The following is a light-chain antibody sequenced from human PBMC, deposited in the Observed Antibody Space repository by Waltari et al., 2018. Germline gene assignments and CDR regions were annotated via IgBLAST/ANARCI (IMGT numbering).Light chain of an antibody. CDR1: QSISSY. CDR2: AAS. J-gene: IGKJ3*01. CDR3: QQGT. V-gene: IGKV1-39*01. Sequence: DIQMTQSPSSLSASVGDRVTITCRASQSISSYLNWYQQKPGKAPKLLIYAASSLQSGVPSRFSGSGSGTDFTLTISSLEPEDSAVYYCQQGTFGPGTKVDI.